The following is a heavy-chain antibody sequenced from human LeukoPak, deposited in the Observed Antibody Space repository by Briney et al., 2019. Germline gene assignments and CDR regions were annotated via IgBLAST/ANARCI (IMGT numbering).Heavy chain of an antibody. D-gene: IGHD1-26*01. CDR2: ISSSSSYI. Sequence: GGSLRLSGAASGFTLSSYWMNHLRQAPGKGLEWVSSISSSSSYIYYADSVKGRYTISRDNAKNSLYLQMNSLRAEDTAVYYCARSGVGATPFHYWGQGTLVTVSS. CDR3: ARSGVGATPFHY. J-gene: IGHJ4*02. CDR1: GFTLSSYW. V-gene: IGHV3-21*01.